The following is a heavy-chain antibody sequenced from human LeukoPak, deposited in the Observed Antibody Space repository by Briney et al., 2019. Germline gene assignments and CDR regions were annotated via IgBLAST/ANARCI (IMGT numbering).Heavy chain of an antibody. V-gene: IGHV4-39*01. CDR2: MYYSGRT. CDR1: GGSVSSSGYY. J-gene: IGHJ5*02. Sequence: SETLSLTCSVSGGSVSSSGYYWGWIRQPPGKGLEWIGSMYYSGRTYCNPSLKSRVTISVDTSKNQVSLKLSSVTAADTAVYYCARHRIAVAGTTHSWFDPWGQGTLVTVSS. D-gene: IGHD6-13*01. CDR3: ARHRIAVAGTTHSWFDP.